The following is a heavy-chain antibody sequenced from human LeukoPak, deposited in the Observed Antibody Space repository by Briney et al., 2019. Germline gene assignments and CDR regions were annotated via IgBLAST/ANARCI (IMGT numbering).Heavy chain of an antibody. Sequence: ASVKVSCKSSGYTFTGYFMYWVRQAPGQGLEWMGWINPDSGGTNYAQKFQGRVTMTRDTSISTAYMELSRLISDDTAVYYCARGGGNWNYLYDYWGQGTLVTVSS. CDR2: INPDSGGT. CDR1: GYTFTGYF. V-gene: IGHV1-2*02. J-gene: IGHJ4*02. D-gene: IGHD1-7*01. CDR3: ARGGGNWNYLYDY.